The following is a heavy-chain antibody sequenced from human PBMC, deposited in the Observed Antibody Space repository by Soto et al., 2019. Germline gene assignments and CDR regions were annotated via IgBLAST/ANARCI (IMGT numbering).Heavy chain of an antibody. J-gene: IGHJ4*02. D-gene: IGHD2-21*01. CDR1: GFSLSSGGVG. V-gene: IGHV2-5*02. CDR3: AHSPFFGDKLDY. Sequence: QITLKESGPTLVKPTQTLTLTCTFSGFSLSSGGVGVVWIRQPPGKALEWLATIYWDDDKRYSPSLRSRLTITKDNSKNQVVLTMTNMDPVDTAAYYCAHSPFFGDKLDYWGQGTLVTVSS. CDR2: IYWDDDK.